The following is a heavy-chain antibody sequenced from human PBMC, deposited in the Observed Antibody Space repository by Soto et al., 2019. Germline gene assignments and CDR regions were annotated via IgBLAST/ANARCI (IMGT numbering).Heavy chain of an antibody. CDR3: ARSQGSSTSLEIYYYYYYGMDV. CDR2: IIPIPGTA. CDR1: GGTFGSYA. Sequence: QVPLVQSGAEVKKPGSSVKVSCKASGGTFGSYAISWVRQAPGQGLEWMGGIIPIPGTANYAQKFQGRVTIAADASTSTAYMELSSLRSEDTAVYYCARSQGSSTSLEIYYYYYYGMDVWCPGTTVTVSS. D-gene: IGHD2-2*01. J-gene: IGHJ6*02. V-gene: IGHV1-69*01.